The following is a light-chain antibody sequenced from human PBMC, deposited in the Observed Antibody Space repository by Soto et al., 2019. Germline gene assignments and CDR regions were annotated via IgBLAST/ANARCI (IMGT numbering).Light chain of an antibody. CDR1: QSVSSSY. J-gene: IGKJ5*01. V-gene: IGKV3-20*01. CDR3: QQYGSSIT. Sequence: EIVMTQSPATLSVSPGERATLSCRASQSVSSSYLAWSQQKPGQAPRLLIYGASSRATGIPDRFSGSGSGTDFTLTISRLEPEDFAVYYCQQYGSSITFGQGTRLEI. CDR2: GAS.